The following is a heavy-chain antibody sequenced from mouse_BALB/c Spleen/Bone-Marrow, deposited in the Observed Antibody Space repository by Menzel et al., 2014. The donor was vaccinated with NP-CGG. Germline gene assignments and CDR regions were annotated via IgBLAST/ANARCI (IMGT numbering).Heavy chain of an antibody. V-gene: IGHV1S41*01. Sequence: DLVKPGASVKLSCKASGYTFTSYWINWIKQRPGQGLEWIGRISPGSGSTYYNEKFKGKAILTVDTSSSTAFIQVSSLSYDCAADYFSACDRYDVNYWGQGTTLTVSS. CDR1: GYTFTSYW. CDR3: ACDRYDVNY. CDR2: ISPGSGST. D-gene: IGHD2-14*01. J-gene: IGHJ2*01.